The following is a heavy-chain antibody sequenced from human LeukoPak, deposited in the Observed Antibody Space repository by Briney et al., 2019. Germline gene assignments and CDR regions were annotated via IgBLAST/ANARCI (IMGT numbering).Heavy chain of an antibody. V-gene: IGHV1-18*01. J-gene: IGHJ6*03. CDR2: ISAYNGNT. CDR3: ARDGSGSYYYYYYIDV. Sequence: ASXXVSCKASGYTFTSYGISWVRQAPGQGLEWMGWISAYNGNTNYAQKLQGRVTMTTDTSTSTDYMELRSLRSEDTAVYYCARDGSGSYYYYYYIDVWGKGTTVTVSS. CDR1: GYTFTSYG. D-gene: IGHD3-10*01.